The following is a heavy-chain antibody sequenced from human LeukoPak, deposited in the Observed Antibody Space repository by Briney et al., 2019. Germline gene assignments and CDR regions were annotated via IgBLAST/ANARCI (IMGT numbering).Heavy chain of an antibody. CDR3: ARGFGSSGYYYFDY. CDR1: GFTFSSYA. J-gene: IGHJ4*02. D-gene: IGHD3-22*01. CDR2: ISYDGSNK. V-gene: IGHV3-30*01. Sequence: GRSLRLSCAASGFTFSSYAMHWVRQAPGKGLEWVAVISYDGSNKYYADSVKGRFTISRDNSKNTLYLQMNSLRAEDTAVYYCARGFGSSGYYYFDYWAREPWSPSPQ.